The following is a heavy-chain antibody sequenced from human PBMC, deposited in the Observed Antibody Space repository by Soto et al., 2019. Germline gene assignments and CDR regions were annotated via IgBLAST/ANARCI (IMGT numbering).Heavy chain of an antibody. V-gene: IGHV3-48*03. CDR3: ARAGGSRAGDRPYLHS. D-gene: IGHD3-3*02. Sequence: GGSLRLSFAASGCSFNLHDMTWVRQAPGKVLEWISYIGTSGSSKYYADSVQGRFTISRDNTKNSLYLEMNSLRGDDTGTYYWARAGGSRAGDRPYLHSWGQGT. J-gene: IGHJ4*02. CDR2: IGTSGSSK. CDR1: GCSFNLHD.